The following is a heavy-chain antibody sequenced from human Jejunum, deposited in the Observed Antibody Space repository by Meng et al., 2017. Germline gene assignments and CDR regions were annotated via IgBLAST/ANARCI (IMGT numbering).Heavy chain of an antibody. CDR3: ARAIRERYFDS. V-gene: IGHV4-4*02. D-gene: IGHD1-14*01. J-gene: IGHJ4*02. CDR2: VWPSGAT. CDR1: GVSTTAPFY. Sequence: QVRLQESGPGLVKPSGTLSLTCTVSGVSTTAPFYWTWIRQAPGKGLEWIGEVWPSGATYYNPSLSSRITISIDTSNNQFSLEVAFLTAADTAVYYCARAIRERYFDSWGQGTLVTVSS.